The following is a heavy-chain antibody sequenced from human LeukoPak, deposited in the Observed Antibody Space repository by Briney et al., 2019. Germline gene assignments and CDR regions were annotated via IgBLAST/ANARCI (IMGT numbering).Heavy chain of an antibody. D-gene: IGHD3-16*02. CDR1: GYSISSGYY. J-gene: IGHJ4*02. CDR2: IYHSGST. V-gene: IGHV4-38-2*02. Sequence: SETLSLTCTVSGYSISSGYYWGWIRQPPGKGLEWIGSIYHSGSTYYNPSLKSRVTISVDTSKNQFSLKLSSVTAADTAVYYCARGDESDAVPIVIIDYWGQGTLVTVSS. CDR3: ARGDESDAVPIVIIDY.